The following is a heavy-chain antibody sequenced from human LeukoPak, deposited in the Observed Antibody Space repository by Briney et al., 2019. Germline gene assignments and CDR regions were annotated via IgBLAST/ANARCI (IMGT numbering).Heavy chain of an antibody. D-gene: IGHD3-22*01. V-gene: IGHV4-59*08. CDR2: IYYSGST. Sequence: SETLSLTCTVSGGSISSYYWSRIRQPPGKGLEWIGYIYYSGSTNYNPSLKSRVTISVDTSKNQFSLKLSSVTAADTAVYYCARPQYYYDSSGYFYWGQGTLVTVSS. CDR3: ARPQYYYDSSGYFY. CDR1: GGSISSYY. J-gene: IGHJ4*02.